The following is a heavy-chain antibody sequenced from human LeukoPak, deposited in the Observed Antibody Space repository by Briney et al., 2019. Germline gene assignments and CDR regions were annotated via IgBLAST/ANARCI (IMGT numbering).Heavy chain of an antibody. Sequence: ASVXXSXKASGYTFTSYYMHWVRQAPGQGLEWMGIMNASGGSTNYAQKLQGRVTITRETATSTVYMELSSLRDEETGGYYCARVARSGGSCRWFDLWGQGTLVTVSS. CDR2: MNASGGST. CDR3: ARVARSGGSCRWFDL. D-gene: IGHD2-15*01. CDR1: GYTFTSYY. V-gene: IGHV1-46*04. J-gene: IGHJ5*02.